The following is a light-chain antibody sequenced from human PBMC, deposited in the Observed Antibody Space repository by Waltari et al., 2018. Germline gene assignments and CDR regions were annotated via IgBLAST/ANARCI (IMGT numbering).Light chain of an antibody. V-gene: IGLV2-14*01. J-gene: IGLJ2*01. CDR3: TSYTTSNTLV. Sequence: QSALTQPASVSGSPGQSITISCTGTSSDVGAYKYVSWHQQYPGKAPKLIMYGGSNRPSGFSSRFGASKSGNTASLTISGLQAEDEADYYCTSYTTSNTLVFGGGTKLTVL. CDR1: SSDVGAYKY. CDR2: GGS.